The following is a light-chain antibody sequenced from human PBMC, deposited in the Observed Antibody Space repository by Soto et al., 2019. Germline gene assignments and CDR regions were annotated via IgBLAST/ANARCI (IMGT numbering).Light chain of an antibody. V-gene: IGLV2-14*01. CDR2: DVS. CDR3: SSYTSSSTGVV. J-gene: IGLJ2*01. Sequence: QSALTQPASVSGSPGQSITISCTGTSSDVGGYNYVSWYQQHPGKAPKLMIYDVSNRTSGVSNRFSGSKSGNTASLTISGLQAEDEADYYCSSYTSSSTGVVFGGGTKVTVL. CDR1: SSDVGGYNY.